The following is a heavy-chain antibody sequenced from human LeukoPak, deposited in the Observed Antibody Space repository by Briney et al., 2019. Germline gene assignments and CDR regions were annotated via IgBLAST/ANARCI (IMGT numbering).Heavy chain of an antibody. CDR2: IYYSGST. J-gene: IGHJ4*02. Sequence: PSETLSLTCTVSGGSISSSSYYWGWIRQPPGKGLEWIGSIYYSGSTYYNPSLKSRVTISVDTSKNQFSLKLSSVTAADTAVYYCARIRVGDYYFDYWGQGTLVTVSS. CDR3: ARIRVGDYYFDY. CDR1: GGSISSSSYY. V-gene: IGHV4-39*01. D-gene: IGHD3-10*01.